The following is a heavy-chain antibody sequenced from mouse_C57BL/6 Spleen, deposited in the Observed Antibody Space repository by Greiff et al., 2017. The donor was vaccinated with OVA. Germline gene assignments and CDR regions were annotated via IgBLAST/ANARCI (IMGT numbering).Heavy chain of an antibody. Sequence: QVQLQQPGAELVRPGSSVKLSCKASGYTFTSYWMDWVKQRPGQGLEWIGNIYPSDSETHYNQKFKDKATLTVDKSSSTAYMQLSSLTSEDSAVYYCARPLYYNGYFDVWGTGTTVTVSS. J-gene: IGHJ1*03. CDR2: IYPSDSET. D-gene: IGHD2-12*01. CDR1: GYTFTSYW. V-gene: IGHV1-61*01. CDR3: ARPLYYNGYFDV.